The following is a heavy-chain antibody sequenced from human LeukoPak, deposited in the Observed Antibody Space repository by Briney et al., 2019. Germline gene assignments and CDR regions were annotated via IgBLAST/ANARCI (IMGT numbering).Heavy chain of an antibody. D-gene: IGHD2-15*01. CDR2: IRYDGSNK. Sequence: GGSLRLSCAASGFTFSGYGMHWVRQAPGEGLEWVAFIRYDGSNKYYADSVKGQFTISRDNSKNTLYLQMNSLRAEDTAVYYCAKDPGSGGSGYNWFDPWGQGTLVTVSS. V-gene: IGHV3-30*02. CDR3: AKDPGSGGSGYNWFDP. CDR1: GFTFSGYG. J-gene: IGHJ5*02.